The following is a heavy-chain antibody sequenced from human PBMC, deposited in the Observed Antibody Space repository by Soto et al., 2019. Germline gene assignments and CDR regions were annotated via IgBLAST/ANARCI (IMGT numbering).Heavy chain of an antibody. CDR3: AKGPVWVVAATGGRLDV. D-gene: IGHD2-15*01. CDR2: INTGGST. Sequence: EVQLLESGGDLVQPGGSLRLSCAGSGFIFRGYGMTWVRQAPGKGLEWVSGINTGGSTYYADSVKGRFTISRDNSKNILELQMNSLRAEVTAMNYCAKGPVWVVAATGGRLDVWCQVTPVTVSS. CDR1: GFIFRGYG. V-gene: IGHV3-23*01. J-gene: IGHJ4*02.